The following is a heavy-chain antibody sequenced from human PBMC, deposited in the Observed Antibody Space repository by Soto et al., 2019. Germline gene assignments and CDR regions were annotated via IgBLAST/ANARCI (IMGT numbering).Heavy chain of an antibody. CDR3: VRDYQYGFDM. D-gene: IGHD3-16*02. J-gene: IGHJ3*02. CDR2: IHSGGDT. Sequence: GGSLRLSCAAAGFTVSNHYMSWVRQAPGKGLEWVSVIHSGGDTYYAESVKGRFTISRDNARKSLYLQMNSLIVDDTAVYYCVRDYQYGFDMWGQGTMVTVSS. CDR1: GFTVSNHY. V-gene: IGHV3-53*01.